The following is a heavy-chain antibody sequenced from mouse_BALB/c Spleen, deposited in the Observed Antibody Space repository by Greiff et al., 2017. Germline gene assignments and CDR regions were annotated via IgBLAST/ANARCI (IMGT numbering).Heavy chain of an antibody. D-gene: IGHD3-3*01. CDR1: GFNFKDTY. J-gene: IGHJ2*01. Sequence: VQLQQSGAELVKPGASVKLSCTASGFNFKDTYMHWVKQRPEQGLEWIGRIDPADGNTKYDPKFQGKATITADTSSNTAYLQLSSLTSEDTAVYYCARSGGGTAAIDDWGQGTTLTVSS. CDR2: IDPADGNT. V-gene: IGHV14-3*02. CDR3: ARSGGGTAAIDD.